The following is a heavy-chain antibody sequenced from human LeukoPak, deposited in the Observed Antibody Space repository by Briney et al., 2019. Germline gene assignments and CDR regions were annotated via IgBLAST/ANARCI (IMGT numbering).Heavy chain of an antibody. CDR1: GGSFSGYY. CDR2: INHSGST. V-gene: IGHV4-34*01. CDR3: ARLPYYYDSSGYYYFSFDY. D-gene: IGHD3-22*01. Sequence: SETLFLTCAVYGGSFSGYYWSWIRQPPGKGLEWIGEINHSGSTNYNPSLKSRVTISVDTSKNQFSLKLSSVTAADTAVYYCARLPYYYDSSGYYYFSFDYWGQGTLVTVSS. J-gene: IGHJ4*02.